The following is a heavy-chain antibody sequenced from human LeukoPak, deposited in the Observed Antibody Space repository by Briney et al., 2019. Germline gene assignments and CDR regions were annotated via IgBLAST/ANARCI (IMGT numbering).Heavy chain of an antibody. D-gene: IGHD5-12*01. CDR2: INPAGSET. Sequence: GGSLRLSCAASGFSFNAYWMAWARQAPVTGLEWVANINPAGSETFHVDPVKGRFSISRDHAKNLVYLQMNSLRAEDTAVYYCATFGLVAALDLWGQGTLVTVSS. CDR3: ATFGLVAALDL. V-gene: IGHV3-7*01. CDR1: GFSFNAYW. J-gene: IGHJ4*02.